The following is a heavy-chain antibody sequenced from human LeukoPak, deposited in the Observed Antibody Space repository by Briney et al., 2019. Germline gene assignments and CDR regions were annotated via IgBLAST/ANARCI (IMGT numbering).Heavy chain of an antibody. CDR1: GGSFSGYY. V-gene: IGHV4-34*01. CDR2: INHSGST. D-gene: IGHD6-6*01. CDR3: ATRYSRSSGFDY. Sequence: PSETLSLTCAVYGGSFSGYYWSWIRQPPGKGLEWIGEINHSGSTNYNPSLKSRVTISVDTSKNQFSLKLSSVTAADTAVYYCATRYSRSSGFDYWGQGTLVTVSS. J-gene: IGHJ4*02.